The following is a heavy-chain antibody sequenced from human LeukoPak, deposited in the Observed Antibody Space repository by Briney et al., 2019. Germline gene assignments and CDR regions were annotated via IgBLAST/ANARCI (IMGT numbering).Heavy chain of an antibody. V-gene: IGHV1-2*02. J-gene: IGHJ4*02. D-gene: IGHD1-1*01. CDR3: AGDLYLGTYNLNY. CDR1: GYTFTGYY. Sequence: GASVKVSCKASGYTFTGYYMHWVRQAPGQGLEWMGWINPNSGGTNYAQKFQGRVTMTRDTSISTAYMELSRLRSDDTAVYYCAGDLYLGTYNLNYWGQGTLVTVSS. CDR2: INPNSGGT.